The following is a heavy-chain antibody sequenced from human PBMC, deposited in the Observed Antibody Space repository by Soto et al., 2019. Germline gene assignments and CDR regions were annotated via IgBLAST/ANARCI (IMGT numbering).Heavy chain of an antibody. J-gene: IGHJ6*02. CDR2: ISSSGSTI. CDR3: AREGAGSTGDYYYYGMDV. Sequence: PGGSLRLSCAASGFTFSSYEVNWVRQAPGKGLEWVSYISSSGSTIYYADSVKGRFTISRDNAKNSLYLQMNSLRAEDTAVYYCAREGAGSTGDYYYYGMDVWGQGTTVTVSS. CDR1: GFTFSSYE. D-gene: IGHD2-2*01. V-gene: IGHV3-48*03.